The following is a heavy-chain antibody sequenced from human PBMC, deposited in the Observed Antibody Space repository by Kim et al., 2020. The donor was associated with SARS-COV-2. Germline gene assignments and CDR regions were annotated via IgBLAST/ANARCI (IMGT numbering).Heavy chain of an antibody. D-gene: IGHD5-12*01. CDR1: GYTFSDYG. CDR2: INADNGNT. CDR3: AGGYSGYESGYYFYAMDV. V-gene: IGHV1-3*01. Sequence: ASVKVSCKASGYTFSDYGIHWVRQAPGQRLEWMGWINADNGNTKYSKKFHGRGTITRDTSASTAYMELSSLRSEDTAVFYCAGGYSGYESGYYFYAMDVW. J-gene: IGHJ6*01.